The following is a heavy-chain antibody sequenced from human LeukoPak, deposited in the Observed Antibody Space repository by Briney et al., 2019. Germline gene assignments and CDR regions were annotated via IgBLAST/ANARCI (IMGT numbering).Heavy chain of an antibody. Sequence: SETLSLTCTVSGGSISSYYLSWIRQTAGKGLEWIGRMYSSGSNYNPSLKSRVTMSIDASTNQLSLKLSSVTAAETAVYYCARDSGTTGEVKFDPWGQGTLVTVSS. CDR2: MYSSGS. V-gene: IGHV4-4*07. CDR3: ARDSGTTGEVKFDP. D-gene: IGHD3-10*01. CDR1: GGSISSYY. J-gene: IGHJ5*02.